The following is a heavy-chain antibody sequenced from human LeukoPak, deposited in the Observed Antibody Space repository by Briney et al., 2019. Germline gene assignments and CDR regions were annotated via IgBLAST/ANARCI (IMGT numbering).Heavy chain of an antibody. Sequence: SQTLSLTCAISGDSVSGDSATWNWIRQSPSGGLEWLGRTYYRSKWYNDYAIFVKSRIAINPDTSKNQFSLQLNSVTPEDTAIYYCARALVRNQYGLDVWGQGTTVTVSS. J-gene: IGHJ6*02. CDR2: TYYRSKWYN. CDR3: ARALVRNQYGLDV. D-gene: IGHD1-14*01. V-gene: IGHV6-1*01. CDR1: GDSVSGDSAT.